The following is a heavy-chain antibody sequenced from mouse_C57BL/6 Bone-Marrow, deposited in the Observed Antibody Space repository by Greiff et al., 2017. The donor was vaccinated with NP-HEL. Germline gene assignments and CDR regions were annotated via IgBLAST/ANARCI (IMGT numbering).Heavy chain of an antibody. CDR3: ARPPLYYGSSYDYAMDY. J-gene: IGHJ4*01. CDR1: GFTFSDYG. V-gene: IGHV5-15*01. D-gene: IGHD1-1*01. CDR2: ISNLAYSI. Sequence: EVQGVESGGGLVQPGGSLKLSCAASGFTFSDYGMAWVRQAPRKGPEWVAFISNLAYSIYYADTVTGRFTISRENAKNTLYLEMSSLRSEDTAMYYCARPPLYYGSSYDYAMDYWGQGTSVTVSS.